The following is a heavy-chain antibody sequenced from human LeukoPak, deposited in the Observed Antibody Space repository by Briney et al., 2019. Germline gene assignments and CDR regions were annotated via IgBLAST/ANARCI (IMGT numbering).Heavy chain of an antibody. CDR2: ISAYNGNT. CDR1: GYTFTSYG. CDR3: ARVPPSYSSSWYSYYYYYYGMDV. J-gene: IGHJ6*02. Sequence: ASVKVSCKASGYTFTSYGISWVRQAPGQGLEWMGWISAYNGNTNYAQKLQGRVTMTRNTSISTAYMELSSLRSEDTAVYYCARVPPSYSSSWYSYYYYYYGMDVWGQGTTVTVSS. D-gene: IGHD6-13*01. V-gene: IGHV1-18*01.